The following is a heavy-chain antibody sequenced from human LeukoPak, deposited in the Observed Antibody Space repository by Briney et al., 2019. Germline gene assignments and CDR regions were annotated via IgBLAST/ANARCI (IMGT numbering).Heavy chain of an antibody. CDR1: GYTFTGYY. CDR3: ARDRRYCSGGSCYYFDY. J-gene: IGHJ4*02. Sequence: ASVKVSCKASGYTFTGYYMHWVRQAPGQGLEWMGWISAYNGNTNYAQKLQGRVTMTTDTSTSTAYMELRSLRSDDTAVYYCARDRRYCSGGSCYYFDYWGQGTLVTVSS. D-gene: IGHD2-15*01. CDR2: ISAYNGNT. V-gene: IGHV1-18*04.